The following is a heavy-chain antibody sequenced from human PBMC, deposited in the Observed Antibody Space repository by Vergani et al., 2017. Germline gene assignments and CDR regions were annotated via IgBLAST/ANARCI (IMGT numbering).Heavy chain of an antibody. D-gene: IGHD2-2*02. CDR2: ISGSGGST. J-gene: IGHJ5*02. V-gene: IGHV3-23*01. Sequence: EVQLLESGGGLVQPGGSLRLSCAASGFTFSSYAMSWVRQAPGKGLEWVSAISGSGGSTYYADSVKGRFTISRDNAKNSLYLQMNSLRAEDTAVYYCARVTGIVVVPAAIPRWFDPWGQGTLVTVSS. CDR3: ARVTGIVVVPAAIPRWFDP. CDR1: GFTFSSYA.